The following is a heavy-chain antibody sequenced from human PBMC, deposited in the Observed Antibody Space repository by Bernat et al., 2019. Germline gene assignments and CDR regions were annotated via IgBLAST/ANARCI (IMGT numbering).Heavy chain of an antibody. Sequence: VQLVESGGGVVQPGRSLRLSYAASGFTFSNYAMHWVRQAPGKGLEWVAIISYDGSNKYYADSVKGRFTISRDNSKNTLYLEMNSLTAEDTAVYYCAGEVYSSSSFPYYYMDVWGRGTTVTVSS. V-gene: IGHV3-30-3*01. D-gene: IGHD6-6*01. J-gene: IGHJ6*03. CDR3: AGEVYSSSSFPYYYMDV. CDR1: GFTFSNYA. CDR2: ISYDGSNK.